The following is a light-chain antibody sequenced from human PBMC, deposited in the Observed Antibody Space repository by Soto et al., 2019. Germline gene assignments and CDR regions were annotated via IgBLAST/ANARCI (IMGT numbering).Light chain of an antibody. V-gene: IGLV2-11*01. CDR3: CSYAGRSI. CDR2: DVN. Sequence: QSALTQPRSVSGSPGQPVTISCTGTSSDVGAYNYVSWYQQHPGKAPKFMIYDVNKRPSGVPDRFSGSKSGNTVSLTISGLQAEDEADYYCCSYAGRSIFGPGTKVTVL. J-gene: IGLJ1*01. CDR1: SSDVGAYNY.